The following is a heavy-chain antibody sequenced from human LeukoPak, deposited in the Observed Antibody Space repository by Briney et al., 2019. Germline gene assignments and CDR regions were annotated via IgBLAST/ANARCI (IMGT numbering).Heavy chain of an antibody. D-gene: IGHD2-15*01. CDR3: ATGSGRSNWFDP. CDR2: INPNSGGT. J-gene: IGHJ5*02. CDR1: GYTFTGYY. V-gene: IGHV1-2*02. Sequence: GASVKVSCKVSGYTFTGYYMHWVRQAPGQGLEWMGWINPNSGGTNYAQKFQGRVTMTRDTSISTAYMELSRLRSDDTAVYCCATGSGRSNWFDPWGQGTLVTVSS.